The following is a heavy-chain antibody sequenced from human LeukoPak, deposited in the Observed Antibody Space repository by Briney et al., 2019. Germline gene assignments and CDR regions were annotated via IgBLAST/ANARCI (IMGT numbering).Heavy chain of an antibody. V-gene: IGHV4-34*01. CDR3: ARCPMRDSSGSRDFDY. J-gene: IGHJ4*02. D-gene: IGHD6-19*01. CDR2: INHSGST. Sequence: SETLSLTCAVYGGSFSGYYWSWIRQPPGKGLEWIWEINHSGSTNYNPSLKSRVTISVDTSKNQFSLKLSSVTAADTAVYYCARCPMRDSSGSRDFDYWGQGTLVTVSS. CDR1: GGSFSGYY.